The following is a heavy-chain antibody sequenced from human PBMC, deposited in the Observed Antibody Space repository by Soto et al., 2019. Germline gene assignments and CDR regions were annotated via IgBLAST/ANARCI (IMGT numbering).Heavy chain of an antibody. V-gene: IGHV3-74*01. Sequence: PGGSLRLSCAASGFTFSSYWMHWVRQDPGKGLVWVSRINSDGSSTSYADSVKGRFTISRDNAKNTLYLQMNSLRAEDTAVYYCASSTRYDFWSGYLDYYYGMDVWGQGTTVTVSS. CDR2: INSDGSST. CDR3: ASSTRYDFWSGYLDYYYGMDV. J-gene: IGHJ6*02. D-gene: IGHD3-3*01. CDR1: GFTFSSYW.